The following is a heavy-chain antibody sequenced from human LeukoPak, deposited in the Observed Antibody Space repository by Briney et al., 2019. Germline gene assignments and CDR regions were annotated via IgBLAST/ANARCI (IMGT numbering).Heavy chain of an antibody. D-gene: IGHD4-17*01. CDR3: ARHSDYGDFYWYFDL. CDR1: GGSISSYY. CDR2: IYYSGST. J-gene: IGHJ2*01. V-gene: IGHV4-59*08. Sequence: SETLSLTCTVSGGSISSYYWSWIRQPPGKGLEWIGYIYYSGSTNYNPSLKSRVTISVDTSKNQFSLKLSSVTAADTVVYYCARHSDYGDFYWYFDLWGRGTLVTVSS.